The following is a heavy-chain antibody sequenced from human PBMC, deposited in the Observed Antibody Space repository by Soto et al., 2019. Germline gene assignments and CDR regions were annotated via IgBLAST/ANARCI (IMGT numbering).Heavy chain of an antibody. CDR2: ISGSGGST. J-gene: IGHJ5*02. D-gene: IGHD6-19*01. CDR3: AKDGSGWTDINWFDP. CDR1: GFTFTSYA. Sequence: GGSLRLSCAASGFTFTSYAMIWVRQAPGKGLEWVSAISGSGGSTYYADSVKGRFTISRDNSKNTLYLQMNSLRAEDTAVYYCAKDGSGWTDINWFDPWGQGTLVTVSS. V-gene: IGHV3-23*01.